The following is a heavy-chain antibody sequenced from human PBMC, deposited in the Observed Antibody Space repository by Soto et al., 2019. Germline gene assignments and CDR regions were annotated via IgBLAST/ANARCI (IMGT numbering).Heavy chain of an antibody. CDR1: GFSFHDAW. Sequence: GSLRLSCAASGFSFHDAWMNWVRQAPGKGLEWVGRIKSKTDGETTDYAAPVKGRFSVSRDDSKNTLYLQMNSLKTEDTAVYYCTADLIGTYHPPYDYWGQGILVTVS. J-gene: IGHJ4*02. V-gene: IGHV3-15*07. CDR3: TADLIGTYHPPYDY. D-gene: IGHD1-26*01. CDR2: IKSKTDGETT.